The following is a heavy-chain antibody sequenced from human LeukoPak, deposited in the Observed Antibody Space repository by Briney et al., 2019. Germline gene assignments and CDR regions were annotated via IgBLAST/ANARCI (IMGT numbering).Heavy chain of an antibody. Sequence: GGSLRLSWAASGFTFSSYAMSWVRQAPGKGLEWVSAISGSGGSTYYADSVKGRFTISRDNSKNTLYLQMNSLRAEDTAVYYCAILRVGATTYYFDYWGQGTLVTVSS. CDR3: AILRVGATTYYFDY. V-gene: IGHV3-23*01. CDR1: GFTFSSYA. D-gene: IGHD1-26*01. CDR2: ISGSGGST. J-gene: IGHJ4*02.